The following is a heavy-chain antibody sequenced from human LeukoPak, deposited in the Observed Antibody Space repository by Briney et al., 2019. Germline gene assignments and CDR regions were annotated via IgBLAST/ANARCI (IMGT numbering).Heavy chain of an antibody. CDR1: GDSISRYY. D-gene: IGHD2-15*01. V-gene: IGHV4-59*08. Sequence: XXLSXTCTVSGDSISRYYWSWIRQAPXXGXERFGDIYYSGSTDYNPSLNSRVTISVDTSKNQFSLKLSSVTAADTAVYYCARHGSKDIVVVSNWGQGTLVTVSS. CDR2: IYYSGST. J-gene: IGHJ4*02. CDR3: ARHGSKDIVVVSN.